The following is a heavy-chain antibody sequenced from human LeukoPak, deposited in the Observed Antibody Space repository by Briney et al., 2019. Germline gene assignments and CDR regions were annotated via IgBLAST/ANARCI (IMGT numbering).Heavy chain of an antibody. V-gene: IGHV3-21*01. Sequence: GGSLRLSCAASGFTFSSYSMNWVRQAPGKGLEWVSSISSSSSYIYYADSVKGRFTISRDNAKNSLYLQMNSLRAEDTAVYYCARDPRKGYYYDSSGWSYFDYWGQGTLVTVSS. J-gene: IGHJ4*02. CDR1: GFTFSSYS. CDR2: ISSSSSYI. D-gene: IGHD3-22*01. CDR3: ARDPRKGYYYDSSGWSYFDY.